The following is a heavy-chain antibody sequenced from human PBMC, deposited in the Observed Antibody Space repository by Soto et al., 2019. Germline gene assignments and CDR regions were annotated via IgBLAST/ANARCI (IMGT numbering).Heavy chain of an antibody. J-gene: IGHJ4*02. V-gene: IGHV4-31*03. D-gene: IGHD3-22*01. CDR2: IYSSGTT. CDR1: GDFISSGGYY. Sequence: QVQLQESGPGLVKPSQTLSLTCTVSGDFISSGGYYWSWIRQLPGKGLEWIGYIYSSGTTYSNPSLKSRITISVDTSKNQFSLNLSSVTAADTAVYYCARTDSSGYYFVYWGQGTLVTVFS. CDR3: ARTDSSGYYFVY.